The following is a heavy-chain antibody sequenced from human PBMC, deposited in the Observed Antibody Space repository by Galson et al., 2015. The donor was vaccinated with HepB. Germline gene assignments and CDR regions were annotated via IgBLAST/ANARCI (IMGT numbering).Heavy chain of an antibody. CDR1: GYTFTSYD. CDR2: MNPDNGNT. Sequence: SVKVSCKASGYTFTSYDINWVRQATGQGLEWMGWMNPDNGNTGYAQKFQGRVTMTRNTSTSTAYMELSSLRSEDTAVYYCARSHLTNNWFDPWGQGTLVTVSS. CDR3: ARSHLTNNWFDP. J-gene: IGHJ5*02. V-gene: IGHV1-8*01. D-gene: IGHD3-3*01.